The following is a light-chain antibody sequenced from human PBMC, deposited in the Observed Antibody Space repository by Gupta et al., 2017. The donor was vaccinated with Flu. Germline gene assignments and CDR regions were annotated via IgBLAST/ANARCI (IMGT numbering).Light chain of an antibody. CDR2: SAS. V-gene: IGKV3-15*01. Sequence: PATLSVSPGERATLSCGASQNIGSDLAWYQQKPGQPPRLLIYSASYRAATTPLRFTGSGSGTEFSLTISSLQSEDFAVYYCQQHKEWRRTFGQGTKLDIK. CDR3: QQHKEWRRT. CDR1: QNIGSD. J-gene: IGKJ2*01.